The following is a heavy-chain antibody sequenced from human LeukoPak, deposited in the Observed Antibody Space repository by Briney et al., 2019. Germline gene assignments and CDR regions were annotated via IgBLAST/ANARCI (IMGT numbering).Heavy chain of an antibody. CDR3: ARVVSATGGSGHVGFDP. D-gene: IGHD3-10*01. Sequence: SETLSLTCTVSGDYISYNYWSWIRQPAGKGLEWIGRISTSGSADYNPSLKSRVTRSVDTSKNQSSLQLNSVTAADTAVYYCARVVSATGGSGHVGFDPWGQGTLVTVSS. CDR2: ISTSGSA. J-gene: IGHJ5*02. CDR1: GDYISYNY. V-gene: IGHV4-4*07.